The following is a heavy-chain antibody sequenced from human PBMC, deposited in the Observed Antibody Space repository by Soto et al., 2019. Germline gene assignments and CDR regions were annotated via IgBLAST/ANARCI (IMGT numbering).Heavy chain of an antibody. V-gene: IGHV1-18*01. Sequence: SVKGSCKASGYTFTSYGISWVRQAPGQGLEGMGWISAYNGNTNDAQKRQGRVTMTTDTSTSTAYLELRSMRSDETAVYYCARGAMVATNLFDYWGQGTLVTVSS. CDR1: GYTFTSYG. CDR3: ARGAMVATNLFDY. CDR2: ISAYNGNT. J-gene: IGHJ4*02. D-gene: IGHD5-12*01.